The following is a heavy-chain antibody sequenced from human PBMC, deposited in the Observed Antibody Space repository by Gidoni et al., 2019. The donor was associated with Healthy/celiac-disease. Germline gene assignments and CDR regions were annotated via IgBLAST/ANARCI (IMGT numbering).Heavy chain of an antibody. CDR3: ARARLTLYYYYYGMDV. CDR2: IYYSGST. J-gene: IGHJ6*02. CDR1: GASISSGAYY. D-gene: IGHD3-16*01. Sequence: QVQLQESGPGLVTPSQTLSLTCTVSGASISSGAYYWSRIRQPPGKGLEWIGYIYYSGSTYYNPSLKSRVTISVDTSKNQVSLKLSSGTAADTAVYYCARARLTLYYYYYGMDVWGQGTTVTVSS. V-gene: IGHV4-30-4*01.